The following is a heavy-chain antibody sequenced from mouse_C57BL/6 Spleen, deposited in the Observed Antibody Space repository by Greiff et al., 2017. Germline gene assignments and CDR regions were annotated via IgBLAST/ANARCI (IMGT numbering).Heavy chain of an antibody. CDR1: GFNIKDDY. CDR2: IDPENGDT. V-gene: IGHV14-4*01. J-gene: IGHJ4*01. CDR3: TLDDYYAMDY. Sequence: VQLQQSGAELVRPGASVKLSCTASGFNIKDDYMHWVKQRPEQGLEWIGWIDPENGDTEYASKFQGKATITADTSSNTAYLQLSSLTSEDTAVYYCTLDDYYAMDYWGQGTSVTVSS.